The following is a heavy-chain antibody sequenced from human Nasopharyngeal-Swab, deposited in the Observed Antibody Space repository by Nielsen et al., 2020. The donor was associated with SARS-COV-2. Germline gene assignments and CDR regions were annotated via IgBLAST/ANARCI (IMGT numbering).Heavy chain of an antibody. Sequence: SETLSLTCTVSGAFISGHHWSWIRQPPGKGLEWIGYVSYSGITNYNPSLNSRVTISADSSKNQFSLELGFVTAADTAVYYCAREEYYYDSSGNYYRAFDNWGQGTLVSVSS. CDR2: VSYSGIT. D-gene: IGHD3-22*01. CDR3: AREEYYYDSSGNYYRAFDN. V-gene: IGHV4-59*11. CDR1: GAFISGHH. J-gene: IGHJ4*02.